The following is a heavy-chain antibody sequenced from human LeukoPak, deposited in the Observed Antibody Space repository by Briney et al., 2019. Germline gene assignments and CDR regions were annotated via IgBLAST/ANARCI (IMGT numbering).Heavy chain of an antibody. J-gene: IGHJ5*02. CDR2: ISGSGSST. D-gene: IGHD3-3*01. Sequence: PGGSLRLSCAASGFTFSSHAMSWVRQAPGKGLEWVSAISGSGSSTYYADSVKGRFTLSRDNSKNTLYLQMNSLRAEDTAVYYCARDPNYDFWSGYPNWFDPWGQGTLVTVSS. CDR3: ARDPNYDFWSGYPNWFDP. V-gene: IGHV3-23*01. CDR1: GFTFSSHA.